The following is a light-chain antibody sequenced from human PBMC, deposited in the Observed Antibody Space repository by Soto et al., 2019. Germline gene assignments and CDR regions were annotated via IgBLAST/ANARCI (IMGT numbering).Light chain of an antibody. CDR3: ATWDDGLNGWV. V-gene: IGLV1-44*01. J-gene: IGLJ3*02. Sequence: QSVVTQPPSASGSPGQRVTISCSGRSSNFGNNAVNWYQQLPGRAPKVLIYNNNDRPSGVLYRFSGTKSGTSASLAISWLQEEDDADYYCATWDDGLNGWVFGGGTKLTVL. CDR2: NNN. CDR1: SSNFGNNA.